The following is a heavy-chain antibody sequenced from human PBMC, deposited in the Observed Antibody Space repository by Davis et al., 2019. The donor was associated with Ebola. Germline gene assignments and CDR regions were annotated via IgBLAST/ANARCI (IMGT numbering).Heavy chain of an antibody. CDR2: ISNLAMKT. J-gene: IGHJ6*02. CDR3: ADPLSSV. CDR1: GFNFSHYA. Sequence: GGSLRLSCVGSGFNFSHYAMGWVRQLPGRGLECVSVISNLAMKTFYSDSVQGRFIISRDNSKSIVSLQMNNLRADDTAIYYCADPLSSVWGQGTTVTVS. V-gene: IGHV3-23*01.